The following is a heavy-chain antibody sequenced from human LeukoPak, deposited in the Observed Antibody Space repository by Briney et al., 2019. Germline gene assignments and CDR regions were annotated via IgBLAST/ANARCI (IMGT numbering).Heavy chain of an antibody. D-gene: IGHD2-15*01. CDR3: AREQGYCSGGSCYYYYYGMDV. V-gene: IGHV3-48*01. CDR2: ISSSSSTI. CDR1: GFTFSSYN. Sequence: GGSLRLSCAASGFTFSSYNMNWVRQAPGKGLEWVSYISSSSSTIYYADSVKGRFTISRDNSKNTLYLQMNSLRAEDTAVYYCAREQGYCSGGSCYYYYYGMDVWGQGTTVTVSS. J-gene: IGHJ6*02.